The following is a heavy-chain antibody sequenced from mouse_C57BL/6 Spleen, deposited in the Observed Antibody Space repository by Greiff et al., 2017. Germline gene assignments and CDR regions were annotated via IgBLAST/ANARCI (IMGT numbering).Heavy chain of an antibody. CDR2: IRNKANNPAT. CDR3: TLLLRPTSWFAY. D-gene: IGHD1-1*01. Sequence: EVMLVESGGGLVQPGGSMKLSCAASGFTFSDAWMDWVRQSPEKGLEWVAEIRNKANNPATYYAESVKRRFTISRDDSKSSVYLQMNSLRAEDTGIYYCTLLLRPTSWFAYWGQGTLVTVSA. J-gene: IGHJ3*01. V-gene: IGHV6-6*01. CDR1: GFTFSDAW.